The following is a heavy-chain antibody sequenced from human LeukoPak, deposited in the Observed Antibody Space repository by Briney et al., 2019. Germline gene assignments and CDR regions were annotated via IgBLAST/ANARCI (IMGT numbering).Heavy chain of an antibody. Sequence: GGSLRLSCAASGFTFSSYGMHWVRQAPGKGLEWVAFIRYDGSNKYYADSVKGRFTISRDNSKNTLYLQMNSLRAEDTAVYYCAKDAWDSVVVPAAYYYYYMDVWAKGTTVTVSS. CDR1: GFTFSSYG. J-gene: IGHJ6*03. D-gene: IGHD2-2*01. CDR2: IRYDGSNK. CDR3: AKDAWDSVVVPAAYYYYYMDV. V-gene: IGHV3-30*02.